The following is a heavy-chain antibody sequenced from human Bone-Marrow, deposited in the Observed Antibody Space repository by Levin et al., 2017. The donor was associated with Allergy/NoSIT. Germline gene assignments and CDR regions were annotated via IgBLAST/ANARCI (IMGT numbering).Heavy chain of an antibody. J-gene: IGHJ4*02. CDR3: ARAPADSSGWFGEYYFDY. Sequence: NSGGSLRLSCNVSGGSVSRGSYYWSWIRQPPGTGLEWIGYIYYTGSTNYNPSLKSRVAISIDTWKNQLSLKLSSVTAADTAVYYCARAPADSSGWFGEYYFDYWGQGTLVTVSS. CDR1: GGSVSRGSYY. D-gene: IGHD6-19*01. V-gene: IGHV4-61*01. CDR2: IYYTGST.